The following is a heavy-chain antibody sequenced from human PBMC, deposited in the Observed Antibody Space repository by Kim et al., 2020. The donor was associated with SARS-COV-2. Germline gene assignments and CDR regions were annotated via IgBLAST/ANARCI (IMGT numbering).Heavy chain of an antibody. CDR3: ATAIAGAGTTIYYYYGMDV. V-gene: IGHV1-24*01. J-gene: IGHJ6*02. CDR1: GYTLTELS. Sequence: ASVKVSCKVSGYTLTELSMHWVRQAPGKGLEWLGGFDPEDGETIYAQKFQGRVTMTEDKSTDTAYMERSSLRSEDTAVYYCATAIAGAGTTIYYYYGMDVWGQGTTVSVSS. D-gene: IGHD6-19*01. CDR2: FDPEDGET.